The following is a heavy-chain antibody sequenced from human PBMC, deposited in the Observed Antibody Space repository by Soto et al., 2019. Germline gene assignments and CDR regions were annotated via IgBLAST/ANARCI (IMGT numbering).Heavy chain of an antibody. CDR1: GYTFTGYY. Sequence: VKVSSKASGYTFTGYYMHWVRQAPGQGLERMGWINPNSGGTNYAQKFQGRVTMTRDTSISTAYMELSRLRSDDTAVYYCARDLGPYSIRQWLIQGYWFDPWGQGTLVTVSS. V-gene: IGHV1-2*02. CDR3: ARDLGPYSIRQWLIQGYWFDP. J-gene: IGHJ5*02. CDR2: INPNSGGT. D-gene: IGHD6-19*01.